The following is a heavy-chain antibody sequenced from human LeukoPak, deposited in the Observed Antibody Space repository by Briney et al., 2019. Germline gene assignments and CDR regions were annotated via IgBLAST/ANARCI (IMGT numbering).Heavy chain of an antibody. D-gene: IGHD3-9*01. Sequence: GGSLRLSCAASGFIFSDYVMNWVRQAPGEGLEWVSAVTGGGDTTHYADSVKGRFTISRDNSKNTLFLQINSLRGEDTAVYYCAKDGIDWGSHCDSWGQGTLVTVSS. J-gene: IGHJ4*02. CDR3: AKDGIDWGSHCDS. CDR1: GFIFSDYV. CDR2: VTGGGDTT. V-gene: IGHV3-23*01.